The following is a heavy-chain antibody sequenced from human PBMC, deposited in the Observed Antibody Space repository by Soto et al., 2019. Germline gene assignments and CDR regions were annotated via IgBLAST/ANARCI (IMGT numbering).Heavy chain of an antibody. CDR1: GFTFTSSA. CDR2: IVVGSGNT. V-gene: IGHV1-58*01. D-gene: IGHD1-26*01. J-gene: IGHJ6*02. CDR3: AADPSGSLYYYYGMDV. Sequence: GASVKVSCKASGFTFTSSAVQWVRQARGQRLEWIGWIVVGSGNTNYAQKFQERVTITRDMSTSTAYMELSSLRSEDTAVYYCAADPSGSLYYYYGMDVWGQGTTVTVSS.